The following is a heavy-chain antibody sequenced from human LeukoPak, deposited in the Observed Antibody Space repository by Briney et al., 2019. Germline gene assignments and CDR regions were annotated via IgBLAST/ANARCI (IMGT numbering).Heavy chain of an antibody. V-gene: IGHV3-64*01. Sequence: GGSLRLSCAASGFSFNTYAMSWVRQAPGKGLEYVAAISSNGSNTYYPNSVKGRFTISRDNSKNTLYLQMGSLRVEDMAVYYCARRDTSDSFSDYWGQGTLVTV. CDR3: ARRDTSDSFSDY. CDR2: ISSNGSNT. J-gene: IGHJ4*02. CDR1: GFSFNTYA. D-gene: IGHD2-21*02.